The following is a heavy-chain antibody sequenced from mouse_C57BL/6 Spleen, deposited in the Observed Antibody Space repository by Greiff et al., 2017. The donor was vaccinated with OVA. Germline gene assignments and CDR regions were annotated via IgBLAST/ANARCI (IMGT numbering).Heavy chain of an antibody. CDR1: GFTFSDYG. V-gene: IGHV5-17*01. J-gene: IGHJ4*01. CDR2: ISSGSSTI. D-gene: IGHD2-5*01. Sequence: EVKVVESGGGLVKPGGSLKLSCAASGFTFSDYGMHWVRQAPEKGLEWVAYISSGSSTIYYADTVKGRFTISRDNAKNTLFLQMTSLRSEDTAMYYCARVPSYYSNYYAMDYWGQGTSVTVSS. CDR3: ARVPSYYSNYYAMDY.